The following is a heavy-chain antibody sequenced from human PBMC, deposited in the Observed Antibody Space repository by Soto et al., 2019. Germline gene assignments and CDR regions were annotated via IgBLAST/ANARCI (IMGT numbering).Heavy chain of an antibody. Sequence: QVQLQESGPGLVKPSETLSLTCTVSGGSISSYYWSWIRQPPGKGLEWIGYVYYSGSTNYNPSLESRVTISVDTSKNQFSLKLSSVTAADTAVFYCARRYSTRWYDAFDIWGQGTMVTVSS. CDR1: GGSISSYY. V-gene: IGHV4-59*01. J-gene: IGHJ3*02. D-gene: IGHD6-13*01. CDR2: VYYSGST. CDR3: ARRYSTRWYDAFDI.